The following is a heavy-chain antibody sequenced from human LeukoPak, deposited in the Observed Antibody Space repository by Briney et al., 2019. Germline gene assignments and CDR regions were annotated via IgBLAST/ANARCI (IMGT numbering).Heavy chain of an antibody. CDR2: ISAYNGNA. CDR1: GYTFTSYG. J-gene: IGHJ4*02. D-gene: IGHD3-16*01. Sequence: ASVKVSRKASGYTFTSYGVSWVRQAPGQGLEWMGWISAYNGNANYVQRLQGRVTLTTDTSTTTAYMELRSLTPDDTAVYYCAREAYTTGADYWGQGTLVTVSS. V-gene: IGHV1-18*01. CDR3: AREAYTTGADY.